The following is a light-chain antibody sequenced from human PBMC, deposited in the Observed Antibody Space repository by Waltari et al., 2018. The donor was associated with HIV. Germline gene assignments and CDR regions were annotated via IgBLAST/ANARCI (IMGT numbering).Light chain of an antibody. J-gene: IGLJ2*01. CDR3: SSYTSSSTVV. V-gene: IGLV2-14*03. CDR2: DVS. Sequence: QSALTQPASVSGSPGQSITISSTGTRSDVGNYNYVSWYQQHPGKAPKLTIYDVSNRPSGVSNRFSGSKSGNTASLTISGLQAEDEADYYCSSYTSSSTVVFGGGTKLTVL. CDR1: RSDVGNYNY.